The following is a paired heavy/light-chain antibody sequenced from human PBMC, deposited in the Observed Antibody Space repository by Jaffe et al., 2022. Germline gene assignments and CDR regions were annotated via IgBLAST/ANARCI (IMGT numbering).Heavy chain of an antibody. D-gene: IGHD2-21*02. Sequence: EVQLVESGGNLVQPGGSLRLSCEVSGFTFSNYEMTWVRQAPGKGLEWLSYISTGSGSAISYADSVRGRFTISRDNAKNSLYLQMNNLRVEDTAVYYCARHSVGYCTAAGACYGPYFEYWGQGTLVTVSS. V-gene: IGHV3-48*03. CDR1: GFTFSNYE. J-gene: IGHJ4*02. CDR3: ARHSVGYCTAAGACYGPYFEY. CDR2: ISTGSGSAI.
Light chain of an antibody. Sequence: DIQMTQSPSSLSASVGDRVTITCRASQYISNYLNWYQQKPGKAPKVLIFVASSLQSGVPSRFSGSGSMTEFTLTISSLQPEDFATYYCQQSYSPPYTFGQGTKLEIK. CDR3: QQSYSPPYT. J-gene: IGKJ2*01. V-gene: IGKV1-39*01. CDR1: QYISNY. CDR2: VAS.